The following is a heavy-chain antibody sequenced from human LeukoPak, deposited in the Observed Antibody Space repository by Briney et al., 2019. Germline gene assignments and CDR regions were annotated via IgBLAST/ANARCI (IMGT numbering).Heavy chain of an antibody. CDR1: GGSISSYY. CDR2: IYYSGST. CDR3: ARHGYCSSTSCYEPGELNWFDP. V-gene: IGHV4-39*01. D-gene: IGHD2-2*01. Sequence: SETLSLTCTVSGGSISSYYWGWIRQPPGKGLEWIGSIYYSGSTYYNPSLKSRVTISVDTSKNQFSLKLSSVTAADTAVYYCARHGYCSSTSCYEPGELNWFDPWGQGTLVTVSS. J-gene: IGHJ5*02.